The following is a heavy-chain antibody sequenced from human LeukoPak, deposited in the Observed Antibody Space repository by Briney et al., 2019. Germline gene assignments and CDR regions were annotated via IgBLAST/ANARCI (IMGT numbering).Heavy chain of an antibody. J-gene: IGHJ4*02. Sequence: ASVKVSCKASGYTFSSYAMNWVRQAPGQGLEWMGWINTNTGNPTYAQGFTGRFVFSLDTSVSTAYLQISSLKAEDTAVYYCARDRTGYSSSWYWFWGQGTLVTVSS. CDR2: INTNTGNP. D-gene: IGHD6-13*01. CDR3: ARDRTGYSSSWYWF. CDR1: GYTFSSYA. V-gene: IGHV7-4-1*02.